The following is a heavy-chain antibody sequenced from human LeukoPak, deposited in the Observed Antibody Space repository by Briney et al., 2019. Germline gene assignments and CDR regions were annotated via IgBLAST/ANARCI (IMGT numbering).Heavy chain of an antibody. CDR1: GGSLSSSSYY. D-gene: IGHD3-10*01. Sequence: SETLSHTCTVSGGSLSSSSYYWGWVRQPPGKGLEWIGSFYYSGRTYYNPSLKSRVTISVDTSKNQFSLKLSSVAAADTAVYYCGGEGVPFFDYWGQGTLVTVSS. CDR2: FYYSGRT. CDR3: GGEGVPFFDY. J-gene: IGHJ4*02. V-gene: IGHV4-39*02.